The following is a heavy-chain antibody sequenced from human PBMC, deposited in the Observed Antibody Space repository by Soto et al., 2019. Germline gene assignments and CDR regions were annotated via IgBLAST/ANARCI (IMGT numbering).Heavy chain of an antibody. Sequence: GGSLRLSCAASGFTFSSYSMNWVRQAPGKGLEWVSYISSSSSTIYYADSVKGRFTISRDNAKNSLYLQMNSLRDEDTAVYYCARDSAHYYGSGSYYTPRGMDVWGQGTTVTVSS. CDR2: ISSSSSTI. V-gene: IGHV3-48*02. CDR3: ARDSAHYYGSGSYYTPRGMDV. CDR1: GFTFSSYS. D-gene: IGHD3-10*01. J-gene: IGHJ6*02.